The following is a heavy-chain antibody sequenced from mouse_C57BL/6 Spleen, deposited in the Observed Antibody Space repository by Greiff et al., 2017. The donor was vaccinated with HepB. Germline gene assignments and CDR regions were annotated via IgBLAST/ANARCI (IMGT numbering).Heavy chain of an antibody. CDR1: GYTFTSYW. CDR2: IDPSDSET. J-gene: IGHJ2*01. D-gene: IGHD1-1*01. V-gene: IGHV1-52*01. Sequence: QVHVKQPGAELVRPGSSVKLSCKASGYTFTSYWMHWVKQRPIQGLEWIGNIDPSDSETHYNQKFKDKATLTVYKSSSTAYMQLSSLTSADSAVYYCARGNYYGSSYFDYWCQGTTLTVSS. CDR3: ARGNYYGSSYFDY.